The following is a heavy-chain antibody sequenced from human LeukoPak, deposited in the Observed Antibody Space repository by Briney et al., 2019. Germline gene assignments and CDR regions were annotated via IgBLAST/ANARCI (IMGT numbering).Heavy chain of an antibody. D-gene: IGHD6-19*01. CDR3: AKALIAGAYYYYYMDV. CDR1: GFTFSSYA. J-gene: IGHJ6*03. Sequence: GGSLRLSCAASGFTFSSYAMSWVRQAPGKGLEWVSGISGSGSSTYYADSVKGRFTISRDNSKNALYLQMNSLRAEDTAVYYCAKALIAGAYYYYYMDVWGKGTTVTVSS. CDR2: ISGSGSST. V-gene: IGHV3-23*01.